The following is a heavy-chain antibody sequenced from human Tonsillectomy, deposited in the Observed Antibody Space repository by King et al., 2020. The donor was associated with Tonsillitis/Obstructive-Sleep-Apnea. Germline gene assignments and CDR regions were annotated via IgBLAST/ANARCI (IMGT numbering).Heavy chain of an antibody. J-gene: IGHJ4*02. CDR2: IYYSGST. Sequence: VQLQESGPGLVKPSETLSLTCTVSGGSISSYYWSWVRQPPGKALEWIGYIYYSGSTNYNPSLKSRVTISVDMSKNQFSLRLSSVTAADTAVYYCARGIKALDYWGQGTLVTVSS. CDR1: GGSISSYY. D-gene: IGHD2-15*01. CDR3: ARGIKALDY. V-gene: IGHV4-59*01.